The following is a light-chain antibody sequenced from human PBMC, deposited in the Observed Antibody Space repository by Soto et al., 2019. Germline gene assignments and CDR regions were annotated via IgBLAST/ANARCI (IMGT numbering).Light chain of an antibody. CDR2: LNSDGSH. CDR3: KTWSTDIRV. Sequence: QAVVTQPPSASASLGATVKLTCTLSSGHNSYAIAWHQQQPEKGPRYLMKLNSDGSHSKGDGIPDRFSGSSSGAERYLTISSLHSEDEADSYCKTWSTDIRVFGGGTKLTVL. J-gene: IGLJ3*02. CDR1: SGHNSYA. V-gene: IGLV4-69*01.